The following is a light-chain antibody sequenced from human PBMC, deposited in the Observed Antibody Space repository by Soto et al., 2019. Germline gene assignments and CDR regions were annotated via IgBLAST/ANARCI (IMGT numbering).Light chain of an antibody. V-gene: IGLV3-21*02. CDR3: RVWDSSSDHGV. CDR1: NIGSKS. Sequence: SYELTQPPSVSVAPGQTARITCGGNNIGSKSVHWYQQKPGQAPVLVVYDDSDRPSGIPERFSGSNSGNTATLTISRVEAGDGADYYCRVWDSSSDHGVFGGGPQLTVL. J-gene: IGLJ3*02. CDR2: DDS.